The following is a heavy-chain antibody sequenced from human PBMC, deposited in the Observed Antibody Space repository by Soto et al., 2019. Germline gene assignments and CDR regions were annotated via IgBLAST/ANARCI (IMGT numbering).Heavy chain of an antibody. CDR2: ISYDGSNK. CDR3: AKGVPAATRYFQH. V-gene: IGHV3-30-3*01. J-gene: IGHJ1*01. Sequence: GSLRLSCAASGFTFSSYAMHWVRQAPGKGLEWVSVISYDGSNKYYADSVKGRFTISRDNAKNTLYLQMNSLTPEDTAVYYCAKGVPAATRYFQHWGQGTLVTVSS. CDR1: GFTFSSYA. D-gene: IGHD2-2*01.